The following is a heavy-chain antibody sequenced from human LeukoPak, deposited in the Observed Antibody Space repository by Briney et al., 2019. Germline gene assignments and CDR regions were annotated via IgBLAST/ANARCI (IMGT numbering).Heavy chain of an antibody. V-gene: IGHV3-23*01. CDR3: AKDRVAAAGHPYYFDY. J-gene: IGHJ4*02. CDR2: ISGSGGAT. CDR1: GFTFSHYV. Sequence: TGGSLRLSCAASGFTFSHYVINWVRQAPGKGLEWVSAISGSGGATYYADSEKGRFTITRDNSKNTVYMQMTSLRVEDTAVYDCAKDRVAAAGHPYYFDYWGQGTLVTVSS. D-gene: IGHD6-13*01.